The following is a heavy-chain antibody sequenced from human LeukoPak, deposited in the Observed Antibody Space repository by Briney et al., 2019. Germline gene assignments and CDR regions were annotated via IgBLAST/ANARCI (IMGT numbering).Heavy chain of an antibody. J-gene: IGHJ3*02. CDR3: AKFSSGLAKEAFDI. CDR2: ISCTGGTT. Sequence: GGSLRLSCAASGFTFSSYGMSWVRQAPGKGLEWVSAISCTGGTTYYADSVKGRFTISRDNSKNTLYLQMNSLRAEDTAVYYCAKFSSGLAKEAFDIWGQGTMVTVSS. CDR1: GFTFSSYG. D-gene: IGHD3-10*01. V-gene: IGHV3-23*01.